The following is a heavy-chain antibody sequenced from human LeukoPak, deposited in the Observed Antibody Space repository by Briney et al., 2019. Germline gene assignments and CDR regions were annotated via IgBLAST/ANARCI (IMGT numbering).Heavy chain of an antibody. CDR1: GFTFSRYW. D-gene: IGHD5-18*01. V-gene: IGHV3-7*01. CDR3: ARGTSALDTALFYYYMDV. J-gene: IGHJ6*03. CDR2: IKQDGSEK. Sequence: GGSLRLSCAASGFTFSRYWMSWVRQAPGKGLEWVANIKQDGSEKYYVDSVKGRFTISRDNAKNSLYLQMNSLRAEDTAVYYCARGTSALDTALFYYYMDVWGKGTTVTVSS.